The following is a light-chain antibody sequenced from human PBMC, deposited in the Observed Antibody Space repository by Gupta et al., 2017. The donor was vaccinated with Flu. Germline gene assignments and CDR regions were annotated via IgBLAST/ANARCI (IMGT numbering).Light chain of an antibody. CDR2: KDT. CDR1: AFPKQY. CDR3: QSTDITGTYRV. J-gene: IGLJ2*01. Sequence: SYELTQPPSMSVSPGQTDSITCPGDAFPKQYAYWYQQKPGQAPVLLIYKDTERPSGIPARVSGSSSGTTVTLTISGVQAEDEADYYCQSTDITGTYRVFGGGTKLTVL. V-gene: IGLV3-25*02.